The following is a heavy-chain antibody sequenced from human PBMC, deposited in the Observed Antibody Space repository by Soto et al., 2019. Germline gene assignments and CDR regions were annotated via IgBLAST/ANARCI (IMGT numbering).Heavy chain of an antibody. CDR2: ISAYNGNT. J-gene: IGHJ4*02. CDR3: ARDRYCSGGSCYHFDY. V-gene: IGHV1-18*01. D-gene: IGHD2-15*01. CDR1: VYTFTSYG. Sequence: QVQLVQSGAEVKKPGASVKVSCKASVYTFTSYGFSWVRQAPGQGLEWMGWISAYNGNTNYAQKLQGRVTMTTYTSTSTDYMELRSLRSDDTAVYYCARDRYCSGGSCYHFDYWGQGTLVTVS.